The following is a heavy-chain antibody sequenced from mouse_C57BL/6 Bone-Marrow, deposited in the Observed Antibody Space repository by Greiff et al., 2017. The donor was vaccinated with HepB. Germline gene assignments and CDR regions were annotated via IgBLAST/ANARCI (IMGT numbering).Heavy chain of an antibody. CDR3: ANRDYSDY. D-gene: IGHD1-1*02. J-gene: IGHJ2*01. CDR1: GYTFTDYE. V-gene: IGHV1-15*01. CDR2: IDPETGGT. Sequence: VQLQQSGAELVRPGASVTLSCKASGYTFTDYEMHWVKQTPVHGLEWIGAIDPETGGTAYNQKFKGKAILTADKSSSTAYMELRSLASEDSAVYYCANRDYSDYWGQGTTVTVSS.